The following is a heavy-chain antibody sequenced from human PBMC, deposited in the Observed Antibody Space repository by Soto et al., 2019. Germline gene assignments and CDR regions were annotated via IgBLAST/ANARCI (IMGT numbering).Heavy chain of an antibody. CDR1: GFTFSSYA. Sequence: GGSLRLTCAASGFTFSSYAMGWVRQAPGKGLEWVSTLTRSGTTPYAESVRGRFTISRDNSKNTLYLQMDDLRAEDTAVYYCVREFAPGSPNYDYWGLGTLVTVSS. D-gene: IGHD3-10*01. V-gene: IGHV3-23*01. J-gene: IGHJ4*02. CDR3: VREFAPGSPNYDY. CDR2: LTRSGTT.